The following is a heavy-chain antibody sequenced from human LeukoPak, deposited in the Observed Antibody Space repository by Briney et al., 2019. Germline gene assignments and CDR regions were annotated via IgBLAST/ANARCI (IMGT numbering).Heavy chain of an antibody. V-gene: IGHV1-2*02. CDR2: INPNSGGT. CDR3: ARDRGSSWYPQDAFDI. D-gene: IGHD6-13*01. CDR1: GYTFTGYY. J-gene: IGHJ3*02. Sequence: ASVKVSCKASGYTFTGYYMHWVRQAPGQGLEWMGWINPNSGGTNYAQKFQGRVTMTRDTSISTAYMELSRLRSDDTAVYYCARDRGSSWYPQDAFDIWGQGTMVTVSS.